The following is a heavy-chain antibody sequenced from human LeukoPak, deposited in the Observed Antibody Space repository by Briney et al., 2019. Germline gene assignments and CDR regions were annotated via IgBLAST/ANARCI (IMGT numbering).Heavy chain of an antibody. Sequence: GGSLRLSCAASGFTFSSYSMDWVRQAPGKGLEWVSYISSSSSTIYYADSVKGRFTISRDNAKNPLYLQMNSLRAEDTAVYYCAGDYEWLRFWGQGTLVTVSS. J-gene: IGHJ4*02. CDR3: AGDYEWLRF. CDR1: GFTFSSYS. CDR2: ISSSSSTI. D-gene: IGHD5-12*01. V-gene: IGHV3-48*01.